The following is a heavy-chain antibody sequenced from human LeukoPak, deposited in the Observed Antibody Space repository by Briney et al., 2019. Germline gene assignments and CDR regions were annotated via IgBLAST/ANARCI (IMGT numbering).Heavy chain of an antibody. J-gene: IGHJ4*02. Sequence: GGSLRLSCAASGFTFSSYAMSWVRQAPGKGLEWVSLIYSGGSTYYADSVKGRFTISRDKSKNTLYLQMNSLRAEDTAVYYCAIAGYSSGWYGLGYWGQGTLVTVSS. V-gene: IGHV3-53*01. D-gene: IGHD6-19*01. CDR1: GFTFSSYA. CDR3: AIAGYSSGWYGLGY. CDR2: IYSGGST.